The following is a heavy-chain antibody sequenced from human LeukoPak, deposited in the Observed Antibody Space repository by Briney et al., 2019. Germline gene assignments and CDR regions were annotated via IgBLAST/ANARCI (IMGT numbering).Heavy chain of an antibody. V-gene: IGHV3-74*01. Sequence: GGSLRLSCAASGFTFSSYWMHWVRHAPGKGLVWVSRINSDGSSTSYADSVKGRFTISRDNAKNTLYLQMNSLRSDDTAVYYCARDSSGWYYFDYWGQGTLVTVSS. CDR2: INSDGSST. D-gene: IGHD6-19*01. CDR1: GFTFSSYW. J-gene: IGHJ4*02. CDR3: ARDSSGWYYFDY.